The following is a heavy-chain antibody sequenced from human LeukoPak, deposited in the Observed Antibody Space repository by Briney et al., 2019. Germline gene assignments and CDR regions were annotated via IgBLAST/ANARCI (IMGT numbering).Heavy chain of an antibody. J-gene: IGHJ4*02. CDR2: IKTKRDGATT. V-gene: IGHV3-15*01. D-gene: IGHD3-22*01. CDR3: TTDPVDSSGYYYFDT. CDR1: GFTFNNAW. Sequence: GGSLRLSCAASGFTFNNAWMNWVRQAPGKGLEWLGRIKTKRDGATTDYATPVRGRFTISRDDSKNTMYLQMNSLRSEDTAVYYCTTDPVDSSGYYYFDTWGQGTLVAASS.